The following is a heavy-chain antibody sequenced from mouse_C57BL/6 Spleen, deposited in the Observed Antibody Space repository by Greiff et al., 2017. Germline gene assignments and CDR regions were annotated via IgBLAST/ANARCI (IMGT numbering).Heavy chain of an antibody. CDR2: LSSGSSTI. Sequence: EVMLVESGGGLVKPGGSLKLSCAASGFTFSDYGMHWVRQAPEKGLAWVAYLSSGSSTIYYADTVKGRFTISRDNAKNTLFLQMTSLRSEDTAMYYCARGGDYFDYWGQGTTLTVSS. CDR3: ARGGDYFDY. V-gene: IGHV5-17*01. CDR1: GFTFSDYG. J-gene: IGHJ2*01.